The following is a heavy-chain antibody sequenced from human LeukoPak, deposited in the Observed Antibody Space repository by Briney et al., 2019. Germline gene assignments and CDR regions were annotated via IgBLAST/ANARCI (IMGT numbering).Heavy chain of an antibody. CDR1: GYTFTGYY. CDR2: INPNSGGT. Sequence: APVKVSCKASGYTFTGYYMHWVRQAPGQGLEWMGWINPNSGGTNYAQKFQGRVTMTRDTSISTAYMELSTLRSDDTAVYYCARGRNWNDVPHTDAFDIWGQGTMVTVSS. J-gene: IGHJ3*02. V-gene: IGHV1-2*02. D-gene: IGHD1-1*01. CDR3: ARGRNWNDVPHTDAFDI.